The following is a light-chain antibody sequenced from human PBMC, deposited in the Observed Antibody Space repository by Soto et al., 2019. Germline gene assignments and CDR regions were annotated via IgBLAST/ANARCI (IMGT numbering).Light chain of an antibody. CDR1: PGISTW. CDR2: GAS. J-gene: IGKJ1*01. CDR3: QQYDRYPRT. Sequence: DIQMTQFPSSVSASVGDRVNITCRASPGISTWLAWYQQQPERAPKSLIYGASRLLSGVPPRFSGSGSETDFTLTISGLQPEDFATYYCQQYDRYPRTFGQGTKVEIK. V-gene: IGKV1D-16*01.